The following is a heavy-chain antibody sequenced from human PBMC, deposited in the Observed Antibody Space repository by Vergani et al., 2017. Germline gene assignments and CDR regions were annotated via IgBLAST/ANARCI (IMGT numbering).Heavy chain of an antibody. D-gene: IGHD3-9*01. CDR3: ARGDYCILTGYRY. Sequence: QVQVVQSGAEVKKSGASVKVSCKTSGYTFSNYYMHWVRPAPGQGLEWMGIINPSGGHTNYAQKFQGRVTMTRDTSTSTVYMELSSLRSEDTAIYYCARGDYCILTGYRYWGQGTLVTVSA. J-gene: IGHJ4*02. V-gene: IGHV1-46*03. CDR1: GYTFSNYY. CDR2: INPSGGHT.